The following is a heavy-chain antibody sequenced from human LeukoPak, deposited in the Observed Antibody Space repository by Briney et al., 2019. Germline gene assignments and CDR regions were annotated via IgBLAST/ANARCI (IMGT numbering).Heavy chain of an antibody. J-gene: IGHJ3*02. CDR2: IRFAETNK. D-gene: IGHD3-10*01. V-gene: IGHV3-30*02. CDR3: ATQRSSVRGVNDAFDI. Sequence: GGSLRLSCLASGFPFRSYGMHWARQAPGKGLQWVAYIRFAETNKYYADSVRGRFIISRDNSKDTLYLQVNSLRADDTAVYYCATQRSSVRGVNDAFDIWGQGTMVTVSS. CDR1: GFPFRSYG.